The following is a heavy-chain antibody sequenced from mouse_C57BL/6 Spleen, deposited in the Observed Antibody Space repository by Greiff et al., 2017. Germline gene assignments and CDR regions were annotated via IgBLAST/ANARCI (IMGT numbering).Heavy chain of an antibody. J-gene: IGHJ2*01. CDR3: ARAEVRSYFDY. Sequence: QVQLQQPGAELVKPGASVKMSCKASGYTFTSYWITWVKQRPGQGLEWIGDIYPGSGSTNYNEKFKRKATLTVDTSSSTAYMQLSSLTSEYSAIYYCARAEVRSYFDYWGQGTTLTVSS. D-gene: IGHD1-1*01. CDR1: GYTFTSYW. V-gene: IGHV1-55*01. CDR2: IYPGSGST.